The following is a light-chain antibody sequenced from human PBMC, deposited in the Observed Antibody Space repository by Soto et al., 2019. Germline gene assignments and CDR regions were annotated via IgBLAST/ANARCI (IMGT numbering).Light chain of an antibody. CDR3: QQYNNWPWT. CDR1: QSVSSD. CDR2: SAS. J-gene: IGKJ1*01. Sequence: VMAQSPATLSVSPGERATLSCRASQSVSSDLAWYQQKPGQAPRLLIYSASTRATGIPARFSGSGSGTEFTLIISSLQSEDFAVYSCQQYNNWPWTFGQGTKVDIK. V-gene: IGKV3-15*01.